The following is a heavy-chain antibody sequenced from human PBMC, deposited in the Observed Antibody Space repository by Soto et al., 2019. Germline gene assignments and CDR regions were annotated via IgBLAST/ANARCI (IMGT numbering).Heavy chain of an antibody. D-gene: IGHD3-10*01. CDR1: GFTFSSYS. Sequence: GESLKISCAASGFTFSSYSMNWVRQAPGKGLEWVSSISSSSSYIYYADSVKGRFTISRDNAKNSLYLQMNSLRAEDTAVYYCARDRVTMVRGVILDWGQGTLVTVSS. V-gene: IGHV3-21*01. J-gene: IGHJ4*02. CDR2: ISSSSSYI. CDR3: ARDRVTMVRGVILD.